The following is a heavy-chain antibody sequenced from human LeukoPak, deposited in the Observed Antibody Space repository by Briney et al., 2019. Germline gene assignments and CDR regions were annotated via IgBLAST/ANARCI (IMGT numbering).Heavy chain of an antibody. CDR1: GFTFSTCA. D-gene: IGHD3-22*01. Sequence: GGSLRLSCAASGFTFSTCAMSWVRQAPGKGLEWVSSISSSSSYIYYADSVKGRFTISRDNAKNSLYLQMNSLRAEDTAVYYCARGGFEDYYDSSGHYYSPYYFDYWGQGTLVTVSS. V-gene: IGHV3-21*01. CDR2: ISSSSSYI. J-gene: IGHJ4*02. CDR3: ARGGFEDYYDSSGHYYSPYYFDY.